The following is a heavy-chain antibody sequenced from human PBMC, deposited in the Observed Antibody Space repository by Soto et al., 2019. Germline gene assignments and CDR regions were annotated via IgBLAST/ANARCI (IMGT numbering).Heavy chain of an antibody. J-gene: IGHJ4*02. CDR3: ARGSAFIGLDY. D-gene: IGHD1-26*01. Sequence: LRLSCAVSRFIFSRYSMNWVRQAPGKGLEWVSSIGTSGSYIYDTDSVKGRFTISRDNTKDSLYLQMNSLRAEDTAIYYCARGSAFIGLDYWGQGTPVTVSS. CDR2: IGTSGSYI. CDR1: RFIFSRYS. V-gene: IGHV3-21*01.